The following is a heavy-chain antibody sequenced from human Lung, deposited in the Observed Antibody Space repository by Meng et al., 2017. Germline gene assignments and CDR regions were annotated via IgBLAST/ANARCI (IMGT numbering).Heavy chain of an antibody. J-gene: IGHJ4*02. CDR1: GDSISSDIW. CDR2: VYHRGDT. D-gene: IGHD1-7*01. V-gene: IGHV4-4*02. Sequence: QVQLQESGPGLVKPSGTLSPPCTVSGDSISSDIWWSWVRQPPGKGLEWIGEVYHRGDTNYNPSLKSRVDISVDKSKNQFYLSLFSVTAADTAVYYCGRDQGRELINHWGQGTLVTVSS. CDR3: GRDQGRELINH.